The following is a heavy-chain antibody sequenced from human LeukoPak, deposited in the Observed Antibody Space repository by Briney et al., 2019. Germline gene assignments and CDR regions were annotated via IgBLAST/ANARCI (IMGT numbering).Heavy chain of an antibody. CDR2: IYYSGST. CDR3: ARDSDYGDHNRYFDY. Sequence: SETLSLTCAVYGGSFSGYYWSWIRQPPGKGLEWIGYIYYSGSTNYNPSLKSRVTISVDTSKNQFSLKLSSVTAADTAVYYCARDSDYGDHNRYFDYWGQGTLVTVSS. J-gene: IGHJ4*02. D-gene: IGHD4-17*01. V-gene: IGHV4-59*01. CDR1: GGSFSGYY.